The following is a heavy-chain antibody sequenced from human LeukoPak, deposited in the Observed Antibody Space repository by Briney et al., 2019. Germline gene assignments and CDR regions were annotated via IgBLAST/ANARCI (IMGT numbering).Heavy chain of an antibody. D-gene: IGHD2-2*01. CDR2: IYDGGTT. CDR3: AKWYCSSTYCYYDY. Sequence: PGGSLRLSCAASGFAVSSNYLSWVRQAPGKGLEWVSFIYDGGTTVYADSVKGRFTISRDNSKNTLYLQMNSLRAEDTAVYYYAKWYCSSTYCYYDYWGQGTLVTVSS. V-gene: IGHV3-53*01. CDR1: GFAVSSNY. J-gene: IGHJ4*02.